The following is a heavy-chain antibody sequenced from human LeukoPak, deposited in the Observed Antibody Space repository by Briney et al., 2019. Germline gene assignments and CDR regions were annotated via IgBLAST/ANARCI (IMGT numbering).Heavy chain of an antibody. CDR1: GFTFSSYG. Sequence: PGRSLRLSCAASGFTFSSYGMHWVRQAPGKGLEWVAVISYDGSNKYYADSVKGRFTISRDNSKNTLYLQMNSLRAEDTAVYYCARDWGSNYGDYNDAFDIWGQGTMVTVSS. V-gene: IGHV3-30*19. CDR3: ARDWGSNYGDYNDAFDI. CDR2: ISYDGSNK. D-gene: IGHD4-17*01. J-gene: IGHJ3*02.